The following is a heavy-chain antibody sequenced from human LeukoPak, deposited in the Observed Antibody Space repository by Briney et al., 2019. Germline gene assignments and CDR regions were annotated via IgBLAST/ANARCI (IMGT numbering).Heavy chain of an antibody. D-gene: IGHD2-15*01. J-gene: IGHJ4*02. CDR1: GFTFSSYA. CDR3: ARDQLYCSGGICYFEY. Sequence: GGSLRLSCAASGFTFSSYAMSWVRQAPGKGLEWVSAISGSGGSTYYADSVKGRFTISRDNSKNTLYLQMNGLRTEDTAVYYCARDQLYCSGGICYFEYWGQGTLVTVSS. V-gene: IGHV3-23*01. CDR2: ISGSGGST.